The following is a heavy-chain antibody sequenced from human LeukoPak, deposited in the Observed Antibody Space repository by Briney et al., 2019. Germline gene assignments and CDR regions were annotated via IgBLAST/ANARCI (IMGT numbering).Heavy chain of an antibody. CDR1: GYTFTSYG. Sequence: ASVKVSCKASGYTFTSYGISWVRQAPGQGLEWMGWISAYNGNTNYAQKLQGRVTMTTDTSTSTAYMELRSLRSDDTAVYYCARVGLLSYYYDSSGDHFDYWGQGTLVTVSS. V-gene: IGHV1-18*01. CDR3: ARVGLLSYYYDSSGDHFDY. J-gene: IGHJ4*02. D-gene: IGHD3-22*01. CDR2: ISAYNGNT.